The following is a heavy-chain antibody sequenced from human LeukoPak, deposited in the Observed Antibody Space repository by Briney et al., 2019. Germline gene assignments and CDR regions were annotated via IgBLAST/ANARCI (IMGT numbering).Heavy chain of an antibody. CDR2: IYYSGST. D-gene: IGHD6-19*01. CDR1: GGSISSGSFY. CDR3: ASLSPLGYYSGWPFDS. V-gene: IGHV4-39*01. J-gene: IGHJ4*02. Sequence: SETLSLTCTVSGGSISSGSFYWGWIRQPPGKGLEWIGSIYYSGSTYYNPSLKSRVTISVDTSKNQFSLKLSSVTAADTAVYYCASLSPLGYYSGWPFDSWGQGTLVTVSS.